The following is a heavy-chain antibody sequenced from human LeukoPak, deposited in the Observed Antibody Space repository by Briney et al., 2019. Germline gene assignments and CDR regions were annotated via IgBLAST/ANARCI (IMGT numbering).Heavy chain of an antibody. V-gene: IGHV4-4*07. CDR3: ARGDYDILTGYLWFDY. Sequence: SETLSLTCTVSGGSISSYYWSWIRQPAGKGLEWIGRIYTSGSTNYNPSRKSRVTMSVDTSKNQFSLKLSSVTAADTAVYYCARGDYDILTGYLWFDYWGQGTLVTVSS. CDR2: IYTSGST. CDR1: GGSISSYY. D-gene: IGHD3-9*01. J-gene: IGHJ4*02.